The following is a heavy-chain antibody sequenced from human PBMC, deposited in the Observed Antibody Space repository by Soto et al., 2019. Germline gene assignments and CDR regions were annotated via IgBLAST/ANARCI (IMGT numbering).Heavy chain of an antibody. D-gene: IGHD3-16*02. CDR2: ISSYDST. V-gene: IGHV3-53*01. CDR1: DFSVSNKF. Sequence: DVQLVESGGGLIQPGRSLRLSCAAFDFSVSNKFMTWVRQAPGKGLEWIAVISSYDSTHYADSVTGRFTISRDSSENTVFLQMNSLRAEDTAIYYCARAGAYDSIWGTYRADWFDPWGQGTLVTVSS. J-gene: IGHJ5*02. CDR3: ARAGAYDSIWGTYRADWFDP.